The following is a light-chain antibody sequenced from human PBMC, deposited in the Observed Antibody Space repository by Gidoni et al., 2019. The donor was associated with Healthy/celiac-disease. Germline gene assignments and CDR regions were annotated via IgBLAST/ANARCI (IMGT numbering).Light chain of an antibody. CDR2: GAS. V-gene: IGKV3-20*01. CDR1: QSVSSSY. CDR3: QQYGSSSYT. J-gene: IGKJ2*01. Sequence: IVLTQSPGTLSLSPGERATLSCRASQSVSSSYLAWYQQKPGPAPRLLIYGASSRATGIPDRFSGSGSGTDFTLTISRLEPEDFAVYYCQQYGSSSYTFGQGTKLEIK.